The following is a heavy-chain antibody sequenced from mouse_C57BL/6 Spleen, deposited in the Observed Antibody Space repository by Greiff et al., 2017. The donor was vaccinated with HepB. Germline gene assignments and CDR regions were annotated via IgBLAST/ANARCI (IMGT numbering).Heavy chain of an antibody. CDR1: GFSLTSYA. Sequence: VQLKESGPGLVAPSQSLSITCTVSGFSLTSYAISWVRQPPGKGLEWLGVIWTGGGTNYNSALKSRLSISKDNSKSQVFLKMNSLQTDDTARYYCAREAIDYYGSRGYYFDYWGQGTTLTVSS. CDR2: IWTGGGT. CDR3: AREAIDYYGSRGYYFDY. V-gene: IGHV2-9-1*01. D-gene: IGHD1-1*01. J-gene: IGHJ2*01.